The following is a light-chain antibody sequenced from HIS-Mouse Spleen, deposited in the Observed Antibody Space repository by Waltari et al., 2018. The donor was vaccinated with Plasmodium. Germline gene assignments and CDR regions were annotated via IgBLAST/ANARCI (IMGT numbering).Light chain of an antibody. V-gene: IGLV3-10*01. CDR1: ALPKQS. Sequence: SYELTQQPSVSVSPGQTSRITCSGDALPKQSAYWYQQKSGQAPVLVIYEDSKRPSGIPERFSGSSSGTMATWTISGSQVEDEADYYCYSTDSSGNHRVFGGGTKLTVL. CDR2: EDS. J-gene: IGLJ3*02. CDR3: YSTDSSGNHRV.